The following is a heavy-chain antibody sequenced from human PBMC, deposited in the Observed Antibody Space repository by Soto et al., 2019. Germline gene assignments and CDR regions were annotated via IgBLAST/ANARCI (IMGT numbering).Heavy chain of an antibody. CDR3: ARKSMQGGYVYYYYGMDV. V-gene: IGHV4-30-4*01. J-gene: IGHJ6*02. D-gene: IGHD5-12*01. CDR1: GGSISSGDYY. CDR2: IYYSGST. Sequence: SETLSLTCTVSGGSISSGDYYWSWIRQPPGKGLEWIGYIYYSGSTYYNPSLKSRVTISVDTSKNQFSLKLSSVTAADTAVYYCARKSMQGGYVYYYYGMDVWGQGTTVTVSS.